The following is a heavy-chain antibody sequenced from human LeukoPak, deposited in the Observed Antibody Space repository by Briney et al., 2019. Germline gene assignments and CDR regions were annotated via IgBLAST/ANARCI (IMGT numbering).Heavy chain of an antibody. Sequence: GGSLRLSCVASEFTFSSFSMHWVRQAPGKGLDWVAVISYDGSNKYYADSVKGRFTISRDKSKNTLYLQMDSLRTEDTAMFYCARDPGYCSGGTCFARSGFDYWGQGTPVTVSS. D-gene: IGHD2-15*01. CDR1: EFTFSSFS. CDR3: ARDPGYCSGGTCFARSGFDY. J-gene: IGHJ4*02. CDR2: ISYDGSNK. V-gene: IGHV3-30-3*01.